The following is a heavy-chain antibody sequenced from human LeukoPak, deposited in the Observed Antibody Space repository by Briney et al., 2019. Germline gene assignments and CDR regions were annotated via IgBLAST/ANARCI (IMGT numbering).Heavy chain of an antibody. Sequence: GGSLRLSCAASGFTFGSYGMHWVRQAPPEGLEWVAIISYDGNNKYYADSVKGRFTISRDNSKNTLSLQMNSLRADDTAVYYCAKLATGYYRYYHGMDVWGQGTTVTVSS. CDR1: GFTFGSYG. CDR2: ISYDGNNK. CDR3: AKLATGYYRYYHGMDV. J-gene: IGHJ6*02. V-gene: IGHV3-30*18. D-gene: IGHD3-9*01.